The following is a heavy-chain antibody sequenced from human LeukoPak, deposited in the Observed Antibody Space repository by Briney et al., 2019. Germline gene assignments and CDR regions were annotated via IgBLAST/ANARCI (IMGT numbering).Heavy chain of an antibody. D-gene: IGHD3-10*01. V-gene: IGHV1-69*13. Sequence: SVKVSCKASGGAFSSYAISWVRQAPGQGLEWMGGIIPIFGTANYAQKFQGRVTITADESTSTAYMELSSLRSEDTAVYYCARGGRVRGVIITAYYFDYWGQGTLVTVSS. CDR3: ARGGRVRGVIITAYYFDY. J-gene: IGHJ4*02. CDR2: IIPIFGTA. CDR1: GGAFSSYA.